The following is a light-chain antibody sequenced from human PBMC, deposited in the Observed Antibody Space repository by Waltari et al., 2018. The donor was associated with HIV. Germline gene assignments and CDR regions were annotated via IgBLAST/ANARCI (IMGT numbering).Light chain of an antibody. CDR2: EVS. Sequence: QSALTQPASVSGSPGQSITISCTGTSSDIGGYNYVSWHQHHPGRSPKLISFEVSKRRSGVSNRFAGSKAGNTASLMISGLLAEDDADYYCSSYTSGTTWVFGGGTKLTVL. CDR1: SSDIGGYNY. CDR3: SSYTSGTTWV. V-gene: IGLV2-14*01. J-gene: IGLJ3*02.